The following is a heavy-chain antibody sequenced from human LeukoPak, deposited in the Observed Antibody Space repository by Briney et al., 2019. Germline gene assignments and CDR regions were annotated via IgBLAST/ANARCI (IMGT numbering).Heavy chain of an antibody. J-gene: IGHJ5*01. CDR1: GFTFSSNS. CDR3: ARSPYSSSCFDF. D-gene: IGHD6-6*01. V-gene: IGHV3-48*01. Sequence: GGSLRLSCAASGFTFSSNSMNWVRQAPGKGLEWVSYISSSSSTIYYTDSVKGRFSISRDNAKNSLYLQMNSLRAEDTAVYYCARSPYSSSCFDFWGQGTLVSVSS. CDR2: ISSSSSTI.